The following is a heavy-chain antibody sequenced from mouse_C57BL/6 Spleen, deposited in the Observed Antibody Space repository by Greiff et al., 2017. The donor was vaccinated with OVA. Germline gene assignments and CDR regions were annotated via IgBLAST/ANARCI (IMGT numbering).Heavy chain of an antibody. CDR3: ARRYGYDGGYYAMDY. J-gene: IGHJ4*01. CDR2: ISSGGSYT. V-gene: IGHV5-6*01. Sequence: EVQRVESGGDLVKPGGSLKLSCAASGFTFSSYGMSWVRQTPDKRLEWVATISSGGSYTYYPDSVKGRFTISRDNAKNTLYLQMSSLKSEDTAMYYCARRYGYDGGYYAMDYWGQGTSVTVSS. D-gene: IGHD2-2*01. CDR1: GFTFSSYG.